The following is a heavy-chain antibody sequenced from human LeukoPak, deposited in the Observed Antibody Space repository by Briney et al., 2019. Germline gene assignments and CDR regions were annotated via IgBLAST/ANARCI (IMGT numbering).Heavy chain of an antibody. D-gene: IGHD2-15*01. J-gene: IGHJ4*02. CDR1: GFTFSTYA. Sequence: GGSLRLSCAASGFTFSTYAMSWVRQAPGKGLEWVSVISGSGGSTYYADSVKGRFIISRDNSRNTLYLQMNSLRAEDTAVYYCAKQLGYCSDGSCYFPYWGQGTLVTVSS. CDR3: AKQLGYCSDGSCYFPY. CDR2: ISGSGGST. V-gene: IGHV3-23*01.